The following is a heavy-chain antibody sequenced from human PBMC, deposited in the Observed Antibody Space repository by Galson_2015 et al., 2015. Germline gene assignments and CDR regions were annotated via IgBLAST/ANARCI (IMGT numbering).Heavy chain of an antibody. J-gene: IGHJ2*01. Sequence: SVKVSCKASGGTFSSYTISWVRQAPGQGLEWMGRIIPILGIANYAQKFQGRVTITADKSTSTAYMELSSLRSEDTAVYYCARGGGNYDSSGYYSYRLGWYFDLWGRGTLVTVSS. V-gene: IGHV1-69*02. CDR3: ARGGGNYDSSGYYSYRLGWYFDL. CDR1: GGTFSSYT. CDR2: IIPILGIA. D-gene: IGHD3-22*01.